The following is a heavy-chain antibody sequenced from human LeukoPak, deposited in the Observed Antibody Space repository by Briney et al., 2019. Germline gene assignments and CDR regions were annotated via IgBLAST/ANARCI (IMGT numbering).Heavy chain of an antibody. J-gene: IGHJ4*02. CDR3: ARHQYYYGSGTPSLVY. V-gene: IGHV5-10-1*01. CDR2: IDPSDSYT. Sequence: GESLKISCKGSGYSFTSYWISWVRQMPGKGLEWMGRIDPSDSYTNYSPSFQGHVTISADKSISTAYLRWSSLKASDTAMYYCARHQYYYGSGTPSLVYWGQGTLVTVSS. CDR1: GYSFTSYW. D-gene: IGHD3-10*01.